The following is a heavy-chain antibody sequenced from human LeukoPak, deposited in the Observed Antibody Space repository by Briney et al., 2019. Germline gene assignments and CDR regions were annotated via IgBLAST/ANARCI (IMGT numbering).Heavy chain of an antibody. CDR3: ASGELDSLYYFDY. D-gene: IGHD1-1*01. J-gene: IGHJ4*02. V-gene: IGHV3-30*04. CDR2: ISYDGSNK. Sequence: GGSLRLSCAASGFTFSSYAMHWVRQAPGKGLEWVAVISYDGSNKYYADSVKGRFTISRDNAKNTLYLQMNSLRAEDTAVYFCASGELDSLYYFDYWGQGTLVTVSS. CDR1: GFTFSSYA.